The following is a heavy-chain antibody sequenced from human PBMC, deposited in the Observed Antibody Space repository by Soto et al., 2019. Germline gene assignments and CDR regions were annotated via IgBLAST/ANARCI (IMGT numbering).Heavy chain of an antibody. CDR1: GGSVSSGSYY. CDR2: IYYSGST. V-gene: IGHV4-61*01. D-gene: IGHD4-17*01. Sequence: PSETLSLTCTVSGGSVSSGSYYWSWIRQPPGKGLEWIGYIYYSGSTNYNPSLKSRVTISVDTSKNQFSLKLSSVTAADTAVYYCARDSYDYGPYYYFDYWGQGTLVTVSS. J-gene: IGHJ4*02. CDR3: ARDSYDYGPYYYFDY.